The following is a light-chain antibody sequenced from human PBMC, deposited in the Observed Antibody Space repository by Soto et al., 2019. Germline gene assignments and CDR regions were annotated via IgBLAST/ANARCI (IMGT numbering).Light chain of an antibody. CDR3: QQRSNWPPIT. CDR2: DAS. J-gene: IGKJ5*01. V-gene: IGKV3-11*01. Sequence: EIRLTQSAATLSLSAGERATLSWRASQRFSSDLAWYQQKPGQSPRLPIYDASNRATGIPARFSGSGSGTDFTLTISSLEPQDFAVYYCQQRSNWPPITFCQGTRLEI. CDR1: QRFSSD.